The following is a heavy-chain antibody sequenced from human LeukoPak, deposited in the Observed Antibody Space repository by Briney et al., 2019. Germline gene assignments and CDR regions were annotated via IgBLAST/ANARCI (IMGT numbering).Heavy chain of an antibody. CDR2: ISGYNGNT. CDR3: ARDWWYGDYSIGNN. V-gene: IGHV1-18*01. Sequence: ASVKVSCKASGYTFTTYGISWVRQAPEQGLEWMGWISGYNGNTTYAQNFQGRVTVSTDTSTTTAYMELRSLRSDDTAVYYCARDWWYGDYSIGNNWGQGTLVTVSS. CDR1: GYTFTTYG. D-gene: IGHD4-17*01. J-gene: IGHJ4*02.